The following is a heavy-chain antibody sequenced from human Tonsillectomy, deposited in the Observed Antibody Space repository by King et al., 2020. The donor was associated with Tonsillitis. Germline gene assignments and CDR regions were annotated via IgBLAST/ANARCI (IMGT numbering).Heavy chain of an antibody. CDR2: ISRGSVYI. V-gene: IGHV3-21*01. CDR3: ARAEGYCSSTSCYDPTSMYYYYYMDV. J-gene: IGHJ6*03. Sequence: VQLVESGGGLVKPGGSLRLSCAASGFTFSSYTLNWVRQAPGKGLEWVSSISRGSVYIYYADSMKGRSTISRDNAKNSLYLQMNSLRAEDTAVYYCARAEGYCSSTSCYDPTSMYYYYYMDVWGKGTTVTVSS. D-gene: IGHD2-2*01. CDR1: GFTFSSYT.